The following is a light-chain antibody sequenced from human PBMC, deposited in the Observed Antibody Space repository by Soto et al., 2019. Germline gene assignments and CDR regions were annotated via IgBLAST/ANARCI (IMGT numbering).Light chain of an antibody. CDR3: SSYTSTNTLI. CDR2: DVS. CDR1: SSDVGSYNY. Sequence: QSALTQPASVSGSPGQSITISCTGTSSDVGSYNYVSWYQQNPGKAPKLIIHDVSNRPSGVSNRFSGSKSGNTASLTISGLQAEDEANDYCSSYTSTNTLIFGGGTQLTVL. J-gene: IGLJ2*01. V-gene: IGLV2-14*01.